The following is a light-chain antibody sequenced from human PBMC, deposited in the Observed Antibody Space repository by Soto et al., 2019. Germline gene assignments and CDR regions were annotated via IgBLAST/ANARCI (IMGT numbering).Light chain of an antibody. Sequence: DIQMTQSPSSLSASVGDRVTITCRASQSISSYLNWYQQKPGKAPKLLIYAASSLQSGVPSRFSGSGSGTDFTRTIIRLQPEDFATYYCQQSYSTPQYTFGQGTKLEIK. CDR3: QQSYSTPQYT. CDR2: AAS. V-gene: IGKV1-39*01. CDR1: QSISSY. J-gene: IGKJ2*01.